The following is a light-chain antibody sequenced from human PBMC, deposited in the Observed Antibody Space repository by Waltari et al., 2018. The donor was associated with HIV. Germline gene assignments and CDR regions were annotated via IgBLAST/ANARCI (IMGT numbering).Light chain of an antibody. V-gene: IGKV3-20*01. CDR1: QSISSNY. CDR2: GAS. J-gene: IGKJ1*01. Sequence: EIVLTQSPGTLSLSPGERATLSCRASQSISSNYLAWYQQKPGQDPRLLIYGASSRATGIPDRFSGSGSGTDFTLTISRLEPEDFAVYYCQQYGSSPWTYGQGTKVEIK. CDR3: QQYGSSPWT.